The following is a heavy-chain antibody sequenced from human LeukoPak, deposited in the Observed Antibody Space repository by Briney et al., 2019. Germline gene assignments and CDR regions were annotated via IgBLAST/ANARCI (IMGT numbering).Heavy chain of an antibody. V-gene: IGHV3-21*01. D-gene: IGHD3-3*01. CDR3: ARVGVTIFGVVIHYFDY. J-gene: IGHJ4*02. Sequence: KASETLSLTCAVYGGSFSGYYWSWIRQPPGKGLEWVSSISSSSSYIYYADSVKGRFTISRDNAKNSLYLQMNSLRAEDTAVYYCARVGVTIFGVVIHYFDYWGQGTLVTVSS. CDR1: GGSFSGYY. CDR2: ISSSSSYI.